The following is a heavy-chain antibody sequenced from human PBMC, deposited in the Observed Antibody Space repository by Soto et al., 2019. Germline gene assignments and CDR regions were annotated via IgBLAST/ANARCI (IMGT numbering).Heavy chain of an antibody. Sequence: EVQLVESGGGLVQPGGSLRLSCAASGFTFSSYCMNWVRQAPGKGLEWVSYISSSSSTIYYTDSVKGRFTISRDNAKNSLYLQMNSLRAEDTAVYYCARGYYDSSGYYWVFDYWGQGTLVTVSS. CDR1: GFTFSSYC. CDR2: ISSSSSTI. CDR3: ARGYYDSSGYYWVFDY. D-gene: IGHD3-22*01. J-gene: IGHJ4*02. V-gene: IGHV3-48*01.